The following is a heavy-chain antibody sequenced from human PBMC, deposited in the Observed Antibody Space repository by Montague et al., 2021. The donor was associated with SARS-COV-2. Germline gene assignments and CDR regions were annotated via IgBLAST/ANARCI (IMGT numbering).Heavy chain of an antibody. CDR3: ARVGVGTMVRGVIPAYYYYGMDV. J-gene: IGHJ6*02. CDR1: GVSISSYY. Sequence: SETLSLTCTVSGVSISSYYWTWIRQPPGKGLEWIGFIYYSGSTNYNPSLKSRVTISVDTSKNQFFLKLSSVTAADTAVYYCARVGVGTMVRGVIPAYYYYGMDVWGQGTTVTVSS. V-gene: IGHV4-59*08. D-gene: IGHD3-10*01. CDR2: IYYSGST.